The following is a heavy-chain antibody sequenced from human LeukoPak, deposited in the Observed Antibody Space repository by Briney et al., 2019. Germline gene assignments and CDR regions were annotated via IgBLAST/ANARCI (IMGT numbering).Heavy chain of an antibody. CDR2: INPNSGGT. D-gene: IGHD1-26*01. CDR1: GYTFTGYY. J-gene: IGHJ4*02. CDR3: ATFAGEHQAPFDY. Sequence: ASVKVSCKASGYTFTGYYLHWVRQAPGQGLEWMGWINPNSGGTNYAQKFQGRVTMTRDTSISTAYMELNRLRSDDTAVYYCATFAGEHQAPFDYWGQGTLVTVSS. V-gene: IGHV1-2*02.